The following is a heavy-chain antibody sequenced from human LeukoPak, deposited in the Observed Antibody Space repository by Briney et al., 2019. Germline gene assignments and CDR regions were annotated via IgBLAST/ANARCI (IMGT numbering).Heavy chain of an antibody. J-gene: IGHJ6*03. D-gene: IGHD4-17*01. CDR1: GYSFTSYW. CDR3: ARLYDYGDYRNYYYYHMDV. Sequence: GESLKISCKGSGYSFTSYWIGWVRQMPGKGLEWMRIIYPGDSDTRYSPSFQGQVTISADKSISTAYLQWSSLKASDTAMYYCARLYDYGDYRNYYYYHMDVWGKGTTVTVSS. CDR2: IYPGDSDT. V-gene: IGHV5-51*01.